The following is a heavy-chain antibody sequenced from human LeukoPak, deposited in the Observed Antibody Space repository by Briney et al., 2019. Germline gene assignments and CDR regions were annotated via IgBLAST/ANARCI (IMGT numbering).Heavy chain of an antibody. J-gene: IGHJ3*02. CDR1: GFTFSSYW. V-gene: IGHV3-7*04. Sequence: GGSLTPSCAAYGFTFSSYWMSWVRQAPGKGLEWVANIKQDGSDKSYVDSVKARCTTSRDNAKNSLYLQMHSLRAEDTSVYYCARAHRARYCSGVSCYAADAFDIWGQGTMVTVSS. CDR2: IKQDGSDK. D-gene: IGHD2-15*01. CDR3: ARAHRARYCSGVSCYAADAFDI.